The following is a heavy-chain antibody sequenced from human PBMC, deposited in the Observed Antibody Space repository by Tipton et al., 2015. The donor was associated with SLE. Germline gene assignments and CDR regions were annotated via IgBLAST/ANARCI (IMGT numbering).Heavy chain of an antibody. CDR2: INHSGST. D-gene: IGHD6-13*01. Sequence: LRLSCAVYGGSFSGYYWSWIRQPPGKGLEWIGEINHSGSTNYNPSLKSRVTISVDTSKNQFSLKLSSVTAAGTAVYYCASGVTAAGTGRTDWFDPWGQGTLVTVSS. CDR1: GGSFSGYY. V-gene: IGHV4-34*01. J-gene: IGHJ5*02. CDR3: ASGVTAAGTGRTDWFDP.